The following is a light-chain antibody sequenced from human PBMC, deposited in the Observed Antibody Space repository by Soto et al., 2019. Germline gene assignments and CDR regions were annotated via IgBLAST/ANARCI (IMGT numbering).Light chain of an antibody. CDR3: QQSYSTPIT. J-gene: IGKJ5*01. V-gene: IGKV1-39*01. Sequence: DIQMTQSPSTLSASVGARVTITCQASQSISSWLAWYQQKPGKAPKLLIYAASSLQSGVPSRFSGSGSGTDFTLTISSLKTEDFATYDGQQSYSTPITFGQGTRLEIK. CDR1: QSISSW. CDR2: AAS.